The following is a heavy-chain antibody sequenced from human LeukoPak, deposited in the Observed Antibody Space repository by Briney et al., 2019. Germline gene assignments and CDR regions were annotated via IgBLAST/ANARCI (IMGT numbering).Heavy chain of an antibody. J-gene: IGHJ5*02. D-gene: IGHD2-2*01. CDR2: IYDTGYA. V-gene: IGHV4-31*03. CDR1: GGSISSNNY. CDR3: ARDGRPPRSECRRISCYARLYFHP. Sequence: PSETLSLTCIVSGGSISSNNYWHWIRQHPGKGLEWLGYIYDTGYAYYNPSLRIRLTISVDTSQNHFSLRLTSVTAAATAVFSCARDGRPPRSECRRISCYARLYFHPWGQGPLVTVS.